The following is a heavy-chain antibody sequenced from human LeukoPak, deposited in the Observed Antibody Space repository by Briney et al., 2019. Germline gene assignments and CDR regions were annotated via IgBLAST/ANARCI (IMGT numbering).Heavy chain of an antibody. Sequence: GGSLRLSCAASGFTFSNYAMSWVRQAPGKGLEWVSAVSGSGDSTYYADFVKGRFTISRDNSKNTLYLQMNSLRADDTAVYYCAKGGGSYPRSPFDYWGQGILVIVSS. J-gene: IGHJ4*02. CDR1: GFTFSNYA. V-gene: IGHV3-23*01. D-gene: IGHD1-26*01. CDR2: VSGSGDST. CDR3: AKGGGSYPRSPFDY.